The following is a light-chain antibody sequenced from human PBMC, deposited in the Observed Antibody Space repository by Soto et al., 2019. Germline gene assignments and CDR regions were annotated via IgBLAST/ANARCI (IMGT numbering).Light chain of an antibody. J-gene: IGKJ5*01. V-gene: IGKV1-39*01. CDR2: DVS. CDR3: QQSDRTPT. Sequence: IHMTQSPSPMSAYVLDRVSFTCRASHYISRWLAWYQQKPGKAPRLLIHDVSSLQSGVPSRFSGSGSGTDYTLTICSLQPEDFATYYCQQSDRTPTFAQGTRLEIK. CDR1: HYISRW.